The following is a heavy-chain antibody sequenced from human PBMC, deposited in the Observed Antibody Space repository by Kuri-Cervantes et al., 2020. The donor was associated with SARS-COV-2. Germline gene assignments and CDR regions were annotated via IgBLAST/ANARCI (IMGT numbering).Heavy chain of an antibody. Sequence: KVSCKGSGYTFTSYWIGWVRQMPGKGLEWMGFIYPGNSDTRYSPSFQGQVTISADKSISTAYLQWSSLNASDTAMYYCARGRGRGGYNWFDPWGQGTLVTVSS. D-gene: IGHD3-10*01. CDR2: IYPGNSDT. CDR1: GYTFTSYW. J-gene: IGHJ5*02. V-gene: IGHV5-51*01. CDR3: ARGRGRGGYNWFDP.